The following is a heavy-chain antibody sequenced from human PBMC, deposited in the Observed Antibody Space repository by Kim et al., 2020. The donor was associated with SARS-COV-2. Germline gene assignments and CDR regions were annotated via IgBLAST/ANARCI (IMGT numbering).Heavy chain of an antibody. CDR2: INTDTGNP. CDR3: ARAIKPSDIRTGTPDY. J-gene: IGHJ4*02. Sequence: ASVKVSCKASGYIFTTYGMNWVRQAPGQGLEWMGWINTDTGNPTYAQGFTGRFVFSLDTSVSTTFLQISNLKAEDTAVYYCARAIKPSDIRTGTPDYWGQGTLVTVSS. CDR1: GYIFTTYG. V-gene: IGHV7-4-1*02. D-gene: IGHD1-1*01.